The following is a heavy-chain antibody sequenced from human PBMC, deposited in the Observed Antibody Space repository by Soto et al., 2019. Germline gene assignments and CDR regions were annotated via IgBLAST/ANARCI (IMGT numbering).Heavy chain of an antibody. V-gene: IGHV3-21*01. CDR2: ISSSSSYI. J-gene: IGHJ5*02. CDR3: ARVPGYCSSTSCYAGGFP. CDR1: GFTFSSYS. D-gene: IGHD2-2*01. Sequence: GGSLRLSCAASGFTFSSYSMNWVRQAPGKGLEWVSSISSSSSYIYYADSVKGRFTISRDSAKNSLYLQMNSLRAEDTAVYYCARVPGYCSSTSCYAGGFPWGQGTLVTVSS.